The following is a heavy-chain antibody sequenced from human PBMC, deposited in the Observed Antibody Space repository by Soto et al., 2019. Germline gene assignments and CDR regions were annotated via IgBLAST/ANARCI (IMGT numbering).Heavy chain of an antibody. CDR3: SILEGA. CDR2: ARNKAKGYST. Sequence: EVQLVESGGGLVQPGGSLTLSCAVSGLTFGDHYMEWVRQAPGKGLEWVARARNKAKGYSTDFAASVNGRFTISRDESKKSLSLQMNSLMTEDTAVYYCSILEGAWGQGTLVIVSS. J-gene: IGHJ5*02. CDR1: GLTFGDHY. V-gene: IGHV3-72*01. D-gene: IGHD2-21*01.